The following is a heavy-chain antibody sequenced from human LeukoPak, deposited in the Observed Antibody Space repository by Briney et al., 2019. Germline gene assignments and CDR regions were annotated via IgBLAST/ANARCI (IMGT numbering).Heavy chain of an antibody. CDR1: GYSFIDYH. CDR2: INPRSGAT. J-gene: IGHJ5*02. D-gene: IGHD3-16*01. V-gene: IGHV1-2*02. CDR3: ARDVIMGDSQGWFDP. Sequence: ASVKVSCKASGYSFIDYHIHWVRQAPGQGLECMGWINPRSGATKYYIERFQGRFTMTRDTSISTAYMELSGLTYDDTAMYFCARDVIMGDSQGWFDPWGQGTLVTVSS.